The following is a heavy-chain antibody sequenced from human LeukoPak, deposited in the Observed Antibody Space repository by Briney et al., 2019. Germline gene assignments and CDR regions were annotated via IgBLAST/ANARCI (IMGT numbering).Heavy chain of an antibody. Sequence: SETLSLTCTVSGGSISSSSYYWGWIRQPPGKGLEWIGSIYYSGSTYYNPSLKSRVTISVDTSKNQFSLKLSSVTAADTAVYYRARHRRGRGITMIVADWGQGILVTVSS. CDR2: IYYSGST. CDR1: GGSISSSSYY. CDR3: ARHRRGRGITMIVAD. D-gene: IGHD3-22*01. J-gene: IGHJ4*02. V-gene: IGHV4-39*01.